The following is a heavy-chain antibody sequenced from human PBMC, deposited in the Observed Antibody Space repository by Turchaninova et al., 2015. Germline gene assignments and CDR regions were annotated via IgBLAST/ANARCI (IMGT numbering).Heavy chain of an antibody. CDR1: GYSISSGFC. Sequence: QVQLLESGPGLVKPSETLSLTCAVSGYSISSGFCWGWIRQPPGKGLEWIGGISHSGSTYYNPSLKSRVTISLDTSKNQFSLELSSVTAADTAVYYCARRGYSSGWSYDYWGQGTLVTVSS. CDR2: ISHSGST. D-gene: IGHD6-19*01. CDR3: ARRGYSSGWSYDY. V-gene: IGHV4-38-2*01. J-gene: IGHJ4*02.